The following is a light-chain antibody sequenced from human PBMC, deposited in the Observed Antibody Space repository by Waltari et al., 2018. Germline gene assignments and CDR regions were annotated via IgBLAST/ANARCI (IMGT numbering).Light chain of an antibody. V-gene: IGKV3D-20*01. CDR3: HQYGRSPLT. J-gene: IGKJ4*01. CDR2: DAT. CDR1: QSVTASY. Sequence: EIVLTQSPATLSLSPGETTTLSCGASQSVTASYVAWYQQKPGLAPRLLIYDATDRAPGILGRFSGSGSGTDFTLTISGVEPEDFAVYYCHQYGRSPLTFGGGTKVEI.